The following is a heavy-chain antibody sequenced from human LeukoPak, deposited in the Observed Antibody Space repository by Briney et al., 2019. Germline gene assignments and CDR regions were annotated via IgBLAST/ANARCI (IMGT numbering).Heavy chain of an antibody. V-gene: IGHV3-74*01. Sequence: PGGSLRLSCAASGFTFSNYWMHWVRQAPGKGLVWVSRINSDGINTSYADSVKGRFTISRDNAKNTLYLQMNSLRAEDTAVYYCARSMVTIPIPGGYWGQGTLVTVSS. CDR2: INSDGINT. J-gene: IGHJ4*02. CDR3: ARSMVTIPIPGGY. CDR1: GFTFSNYW. D-gene: IGHD5-24*01.